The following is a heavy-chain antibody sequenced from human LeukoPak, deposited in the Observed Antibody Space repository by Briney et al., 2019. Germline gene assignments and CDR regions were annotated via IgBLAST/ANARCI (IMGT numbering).Heavy chain of an antibody. Sequence: GGSLRLPCAASGFTFASCAMSWVRQAPGKRLEWVSSISSSGGSTYYADSVKGRFTISRDNSKNTLYLQVNSLRAEDTAVYYCAKSLAAARDYWGQGTLVTVSS. CDR2: ISSSGGST. J-gene: IGHJ4*02. CDR1: GFTFASCA. D-gene: IGHD6-13*01. CDR3: AKSLAAARDY. V-gene: IGHV3-23*01.